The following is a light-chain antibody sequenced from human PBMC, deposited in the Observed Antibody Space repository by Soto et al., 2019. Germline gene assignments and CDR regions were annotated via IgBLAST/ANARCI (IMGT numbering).Light chain of an antibody. V-gene: IGKV2-28*01. CDR3: MQALQTPT. CDR1: QSLLHSNGYNY. CDR2: LGS. Sequence: EIVMTQSPLSLPVTPGEPASISCRSSQSLLHSNGYNYLDWYLQKPGQSPQVLIYLGSNRASGVPDRFSGSGSGTDFTLKISRVEAEDVGVYYYMQALQTPTFGGGTKVEIK. J-gene: IGKJ4*01.